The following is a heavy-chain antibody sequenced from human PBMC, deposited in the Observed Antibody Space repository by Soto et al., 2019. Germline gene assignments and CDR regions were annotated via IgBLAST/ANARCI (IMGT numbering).Heavy chain of an antibody. J-gene: IGHJ6*02. CDR3: AKDRGSGSYAANYYYYGMDV. D-gene: IGHD3-10*01. CDR1: GFTFTSSA. V-gene: IGHV1-58*01. CDR2: IVVGSGNT. Sequence: SVKVSCKASGFTFTSSAVQWVRQARGQRLEWIGWIVVGSGNTNYAQKFQERVTITRDMSTSTAYMELNSLRVEDTALYYCAKDRGSGSYAANYYYYGMDVWGQGTTVTV.